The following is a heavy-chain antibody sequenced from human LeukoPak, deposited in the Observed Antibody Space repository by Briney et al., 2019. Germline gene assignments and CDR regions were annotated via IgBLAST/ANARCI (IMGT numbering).Heavy chain of an antibody. CDR3: AKDRVWGRFFDL. CDR2: SCGDGGTI. CDR1: GFKFADYA. J-gene: IGHJ2*01. V-gene: IGHV3-43*02. D-gene: IGHD7-27*01. Sequence: GGSLRLSCAASGFKFADYAMHWVRQIPGGGVEWVSLSCGDGGTIYFADSVRGRFTLSRDNSKISLSVQMHSVRTEHTAFYYFAKDRVWGRFFDLWGRGTLVTVPS.